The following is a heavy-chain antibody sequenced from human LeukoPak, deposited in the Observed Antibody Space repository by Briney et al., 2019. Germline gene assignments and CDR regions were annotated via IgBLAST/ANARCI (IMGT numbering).Heavy chain of an antibody. CDR2: IYYSGST. CDR1: GGSISSSSYY. CDR3: ARRPEGSGIPATNWFDP. Sequence: SETLSLTCTVSGGSISSSSYYWGWIRQPPGKGLEWIGSIYYSGSTYYNPSLKSRITISVDTSKNQFSLKLSSVTAADTAVYYCARRPEGSGIPATNWFDPWGQGTLVTVSS. D-gene: IGHD3-10*01. V-gene: IGHV4-39*01. J-gene: IGHJ5*02.